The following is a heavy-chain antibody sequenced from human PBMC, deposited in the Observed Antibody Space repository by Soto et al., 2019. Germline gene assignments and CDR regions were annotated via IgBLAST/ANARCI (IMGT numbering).Heavy chain of an antibody. CDR2: ISGSGGST. Sequence: EVQLLESGGGLVQPGGSLRLSCAASGFTFSSYAMSWVRQAPGKGLEWVSAISGSGGSTDYADSVKGRFTISRDNSKNTLYLQMNSLRAEDTAVYYCAKVSSSLGKHYYFDYWGQGTLVTVSS. V-gene: IGHV3-23*01. J-gene: IGHJ4*02. CDR3: AKVSSSLGKHYYFDY. CDR1: GFTFSSYA. D-gene: IGHD3-16*01.